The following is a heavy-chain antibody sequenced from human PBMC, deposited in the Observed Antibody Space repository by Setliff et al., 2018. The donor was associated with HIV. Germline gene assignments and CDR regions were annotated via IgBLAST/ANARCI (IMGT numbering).Heavy chain of an antibody. D-gene: IGHD1-20*01. CDR1: GGSFSGYY. CDR3: ARADASTFNFDYYYMDV. V-gene: IGHV4-34*01. CDR2: INQSGST. J-gene: IGHJ6*03. Sequence: PSETLSLTCAVYGGSFSGYYWSWIRQPPGKGLEWIGEINQSGSTNYNPSLKSRVTISVDTSKNQFSLKLSSVTAADTAVYYCARADASTFNFDYYYMDVWGKGTTVTVSS.